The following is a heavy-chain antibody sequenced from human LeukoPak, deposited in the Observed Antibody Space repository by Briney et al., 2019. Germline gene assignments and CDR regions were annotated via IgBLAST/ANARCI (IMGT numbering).Heavy chain of an antibody. D-gene: IGHD3-22*01. V-gene: IGHV3-23*01. Sequence: GGSLRLSCAASGFTFSSYAIIWVRQAPGKGLEWVSGISGSGGSTYYAASVKGRSTISRDNSKNTLYLQMNSLRAEDTAVYYCARDYYSYSRGSWAFDIWGQGTMVTVSS. CDR2: ISGSGGST. CDR3: ARDYYSYSRGSWAFDI. CDR1: GFTFSSYA. J-gene: IGHJ3*02.